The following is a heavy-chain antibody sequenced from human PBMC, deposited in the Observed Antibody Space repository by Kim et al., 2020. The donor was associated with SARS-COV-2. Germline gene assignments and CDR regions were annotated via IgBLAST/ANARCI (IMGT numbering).Heavy chain of an antibody. V-gene: IGHV4-34*01. CDR2: INHSGST. Sequence: SETLSLTCAVYGGSFSGYYWSWIRQPPGKGLEWIGEINHSGSTNYNPSLKSRVTISVDTSKNQFSLKLSSVTAADTAVYYCARGPRITIFGVVIGLGSKGARLYGMDVWGQETTVTVSS. CDR3: ARGPRITIFGVVIGLGSKGARLYGMDV. D-gene: IGHD3-3*01. J-gene: IGHJ6*02. CDR1: GGSFSGYY.